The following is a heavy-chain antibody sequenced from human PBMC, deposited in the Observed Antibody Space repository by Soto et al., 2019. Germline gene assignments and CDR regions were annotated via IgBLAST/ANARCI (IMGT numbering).Heavy chain of an antibody. CDR1: GFTFSSYG. V-gene: IGHV3-33*01. CDR2: IWYDGSNK. CDR3: ARGGHRYEPRPDFDY. J-gene: IGHJ4*02. D-gene: IGHD5-12*01. Sequence: QVQLVEAGGGVVQPGRSLRLSCAASGFTFSSYGMHWVRQAPGKGLEWVAVIWYDGSNKYYADSVKGRFTISRDNSKNTLYLQMNSLRAEDTAVYYCARGGHRYEPRPDFDYWGQGTLVTVSS.